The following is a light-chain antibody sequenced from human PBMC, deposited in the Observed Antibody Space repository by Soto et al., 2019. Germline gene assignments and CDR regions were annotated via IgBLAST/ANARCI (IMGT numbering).Light chain of an antibody. Sequence: DIQMTQSPSSLSASVGDRVTITCQASQDITNYLNWYQQKPGKAPKFLIYDASNLETGVPSRFSGSGSGTDFTFTISSLQPEDVATYYCQQFDNLPLTFGQVTRLEI. CDR2: DAS. V-gene: IGKV1-33*01. CDR3: QQFDNLPLT. CDR1: QDITNY. J-gene: IGKJ5*01.